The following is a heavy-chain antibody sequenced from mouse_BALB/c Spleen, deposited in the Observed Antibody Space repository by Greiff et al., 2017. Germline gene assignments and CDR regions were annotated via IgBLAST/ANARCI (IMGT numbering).Heavy chain of an antibody. Sequence: VKLMESGPGLVAPSQSLSITCTVSGFSLTSYGVHWVRQPPGKGLEWLGVIWAGGSTNYNSALMSRLSISKDNSKSQVFLKMNSLQTDDTAMFYCARGIYDGYSGLAYWGQGTLVTVSA. D-gene: IGHD2-3*01. CDR2: IWAGGST. CDR3: ARGIYDGYSGLAY. V-gene: IGHV2-9*02. CDR1: GFSLTSYG. J-gene: IGHJ3*01.